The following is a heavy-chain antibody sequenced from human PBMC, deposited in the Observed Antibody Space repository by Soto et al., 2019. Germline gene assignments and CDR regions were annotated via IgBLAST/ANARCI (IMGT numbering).Heavy chain of an antibody. Sequence: QVQLQQWGAGLLKPSETLSLTCAVYGGSFSGYYWSWIRQPPGKGLEWIGEINHSGSTNYNPSLKSLVTISVDTPKTPFSLKLSSVPAADTAVYYCARVTGRYYYGMDVWGQGTTVTVSS. V-gene: IGHV4-34*01. CDR3: ARVTGRYYYGMDV. CDR2: INHSGST. CDR1: GGSFSGYY. J-gene: IGHJ6*02.